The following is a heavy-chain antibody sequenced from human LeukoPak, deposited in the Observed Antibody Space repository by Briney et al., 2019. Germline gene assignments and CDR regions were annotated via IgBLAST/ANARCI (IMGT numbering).Heavy chain of an antibody. V-gene: IGHV3-20*04. CDR1: GFTFDDYG. J-gene: IGHJ4*02. CDR2: INRNGGST. Sequence: GGSLRLSCEASGFTFDDYGMSWVRQPPGKGLEWVSGINRNGGSTDYADSVKGRFTISRDNAKNSHFLQMNSLRVEDTALYYCARGFRNGPFDCWGQGTLVTVAS. CDR3: ARGFRNGPFDC. D-gene: IGHD2-8*01.